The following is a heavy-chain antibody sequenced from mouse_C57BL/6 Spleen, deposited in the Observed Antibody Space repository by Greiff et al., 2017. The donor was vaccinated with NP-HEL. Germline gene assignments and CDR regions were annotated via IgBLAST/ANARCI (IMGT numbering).Heavy chain of an antibody. CDR1: GYTFTDYY. CDR3: ASRPYFDV. J-gene: IGHJ1*03. Sequence: EVQLQQSGPELVKPGASVKISCKASGYTFTDYYMNWVKQSHGKSLEWIGDINPNNGGTSYNQKFKGKATLTVDKSSSTAYMELRSLTSEDSAVYYCASRPYFDVWGTGTTVTVSS. CDR2: INPNNGGT. V-gene: IGHV1-26*01.